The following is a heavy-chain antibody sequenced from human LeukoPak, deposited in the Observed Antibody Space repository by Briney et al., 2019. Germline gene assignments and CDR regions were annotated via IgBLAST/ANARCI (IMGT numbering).Heavy chain of an antibody. CDR1: GYTFTGYH. V-gene: IGHV1-2*06. Sequence: ASVKVSCKASGYTFTGYHMHWVRQAPGQGLEWMGRINPNSSDTNYAQKFQGRVTMTRDTSISTAYMELSRLRSDDMAVYYCARDYCSSTSCLFDYWGQGTLVTVSS. CDR2: INPNSSDT. D-gene: IGHD2-2*01. J-gene: IGHJ4*02. CDR3: ARDYCSSTSCLFDY.